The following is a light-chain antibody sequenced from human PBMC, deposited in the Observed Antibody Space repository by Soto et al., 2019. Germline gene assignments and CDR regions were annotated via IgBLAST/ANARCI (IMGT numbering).Light chain of an antibody. CDR1: SSDVGGYND. CDR3: CSYAGNGTVV. Sequence: QSALTQPPSVSGSPGQSVTISCTGTSSDVGGYNDVSWYQQHPGKAPKLMIYDVSRRPSGVPDRFSGSKSGNTASLTISGLQAEDEADYYCCSYAGNGTVVFGGGTKLTVL. CDR2: DVS. J-gene: IGLJ2*01. V-gene: IGLV2-11*01.